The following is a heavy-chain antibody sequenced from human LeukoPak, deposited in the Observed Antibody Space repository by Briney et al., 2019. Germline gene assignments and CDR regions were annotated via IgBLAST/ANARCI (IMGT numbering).Heavy chain of an antibody. CDR1: GFTFSNAW. CDR2: IKSKTDGGTT. V-gene: IGHV3-15*01. D-gene: IGHD3-3*01. J-gene: IGHJ4*02. CDR3: ARDFPLPGDFWSRYYFDY. Sequence: GGSLRLSCAASGFTFSNAWMSWFRQAPEKGLEWVGRIKSKTDGGTTDYAAPVKGRFTISRDDSKNTLYLQMNSLKTEDTAVYYCARDFPLPGDFWSRYYFDYWGQGTLVTVSS.